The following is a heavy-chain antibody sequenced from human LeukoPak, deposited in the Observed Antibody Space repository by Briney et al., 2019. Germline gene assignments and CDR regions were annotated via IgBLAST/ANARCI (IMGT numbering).Heavy chain of an antibody. J-gene: IGHJ4*02. D-gene: IGHD6-19*01. V-gene: IGHV3-48*03. CDR2: ISSSGSTI. Sequence: GGSLRLSCAASGFTFSTYDMNWVRQAPGKQLNRVSYISSSGSTIYYADSVRGRFTISRDSAKNSLYLQMNSLRAEDTAVYYCARDGAVAGPGYFDYWGQGTLVTVSS. CDR1: GFTFSTYD. CDR3: ARDGAVAGPGYFDY.